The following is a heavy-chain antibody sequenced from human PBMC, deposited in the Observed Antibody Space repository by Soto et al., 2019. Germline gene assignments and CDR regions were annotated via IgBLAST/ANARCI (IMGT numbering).Heavy chain of an antibody. CDR2: IGDSGHTT. V-gene: IGHV3-23*01. Sequence: HPGGSLRLSCAASGFTFSTYAMSWVRQAPGKGLEWVSAIGDSGHTTYYADSVKGRFTISRDNSKNTLYLQMGSLRAEDTAVYYCAKRTINAPGYFDYWGQGTLVTVSS. J-gene: IGHJ4*02. CDR3: AKRTINAPGYFDY. CDR1: GFTFSTYA.